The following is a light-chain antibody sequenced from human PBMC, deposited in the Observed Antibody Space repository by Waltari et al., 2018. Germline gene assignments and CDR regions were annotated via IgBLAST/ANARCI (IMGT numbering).Light chain of an antibody. J-gene: IGLJ2*01. V-gene: IGLV1-40*01. Sequence: QSVLTRPPSVSAPPAQRVTISCTGSNSNIGAVYVLTWYQQLPGKAPTLPIHGNSNRPSGVPDRISGSKSGTSASLAITGLQAEDEADYYCQSYDSSLGGSVFGGGTKLTVL. CDR1: NSNIGAVYV. CDR2: GNS. CDR3: QSYDSSLGGSV.